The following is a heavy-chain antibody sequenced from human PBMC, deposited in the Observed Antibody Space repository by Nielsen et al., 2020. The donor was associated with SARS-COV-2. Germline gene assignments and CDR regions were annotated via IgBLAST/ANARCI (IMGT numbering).Heavy chain of an antibody. D-gene: IGHD5-18*01. Sequence: GESLKISCAASGFTFSSYGMHWVRQAPGKGLEWVAVIWYDGSNKYYADSVKGRFTISRDNSKNTLYLQMNSLRAEDTAVYYCAREFALRDTAYFDYWGRGILVTVSS. J-gene: IGHJ4*02. V-gene: IGHV3-33*01. CDR2: IWYDGSNK. CDR3: AREFALRDTAYFDY. CDR1: GFTFSSYG.